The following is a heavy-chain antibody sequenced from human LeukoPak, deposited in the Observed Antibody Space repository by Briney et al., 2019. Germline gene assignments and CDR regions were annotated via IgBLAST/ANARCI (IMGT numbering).Heavy chain of an antibody. CDR2: IKEDVSAE. CDR3: ASGYLDDFWSGHF. V-gene: IGHV3-7*01. D-gene: IGHD3-3*01. J-gene: IGHJ4*02. Sequence: PGGSLRLSCVASGFTFSTHWMSWVRQVPGKGRDRVANIKEDVSAEYYVDSVKGRFTISRDNAKKSLYLQVDSLRAEDSAVYYCASGYLDDFWSGHFWGQGTQVTVSS. CDR1: GFTFSTHW.